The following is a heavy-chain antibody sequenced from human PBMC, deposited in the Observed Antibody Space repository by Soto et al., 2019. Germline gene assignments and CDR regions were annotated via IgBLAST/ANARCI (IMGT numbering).Heavy chain of an antibody. J-gene: IGHJ4*02. CDR3: ARGPSSYYDFWSGYYADY. CDR1: GFTVSSNY. Sequence: GGSLRLSCAASGFTVSSNYMSWVRQAPGKGLEWVSVIYSGGSTYYADSVKGRFTISRDNSKNTLYLQMNSLRAEDTAVYYCARGPSSYYDFWSGYYADYWGQGTLVTVSS. D-gene: IGHD3-3*01. CDR2: IYSGGST. V-gene: IGHV3-53*01.